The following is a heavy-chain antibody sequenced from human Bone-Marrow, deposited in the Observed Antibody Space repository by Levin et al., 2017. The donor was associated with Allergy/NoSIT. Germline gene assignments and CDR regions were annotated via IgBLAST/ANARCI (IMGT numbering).Heavy chain of an antibody. CDR3: ARGAGDNSDYGMDV. Sequence: SQTLSLTCTVSGGSLDTNYWSWVRQPPGKGLEWIGYIFYTGSNNPNPSLKSRLTMSVDTSNNQFSLRLTSVTAADTATYFCARGAGDNSDYGMDVWGQGTTVIVSS. V-gene: IGHV4-59*01. D-gene: IGHD2-21*02. CDR1: GGSLDTNY. J-gene: IGHJ6*02. CDR2: IFYTGSN.